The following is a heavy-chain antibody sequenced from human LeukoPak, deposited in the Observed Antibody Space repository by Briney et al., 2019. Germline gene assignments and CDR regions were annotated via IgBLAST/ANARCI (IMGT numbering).Heavy chain of an antibody. J-gene: IGHJ4*02. V-gene: IGHV4-59*01. CDR1: GASISDYY. CDR2: IYYTGAT. Sequence: SETLSLTCTMSGASISDYYCSWIRHPPGKGLEWVGHIYYTGATNYSPSLKSRVTISVDTSKSQFSLRLSSVTAGDTAVYYCARGMWSLHSGVSIDSWGQGTLVTVSS. CDR3: ARGMWSLHSGVSIDS. D-gene: IGHD3-10*01.